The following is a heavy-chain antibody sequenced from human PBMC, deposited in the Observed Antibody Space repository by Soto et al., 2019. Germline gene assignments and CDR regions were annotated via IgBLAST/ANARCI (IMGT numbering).Heavy chain of an antibody. CDR3: ARDKITCLFDY. D-gene: IGHD3-10*01. CDR1: GGSFSGYY. Sequence: QVQLQQWGAGLLKPSETLSLTCAVYGGSFSGYYWTWIRQSPGTGLEWIGEINHSGSTNYNPSLKRRVTITVDTPKNKFSTKLTSVADADTGVYYCARDKITCLFDYWGQGTMVTVSS. V-gene: IGHV4-34*01. J-gene: IGHJ4*02. CDR2: INHSGST.